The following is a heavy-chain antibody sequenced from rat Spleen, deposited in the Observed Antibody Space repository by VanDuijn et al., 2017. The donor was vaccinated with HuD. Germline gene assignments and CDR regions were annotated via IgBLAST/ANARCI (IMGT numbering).Heavy chain of an antibody. D-gene: IGHD3-1*01. CDR2: IWTGGST. Sequence: QVQLKEAGPGLVQPSQTLSLTCTVSGFSLTTYHVSWVRQFPGKGLEWMGVIWTGGSTAYNSLLKSRLSISRDTSKSQVFLEMNSLQTEDTATYYCAREPPLAYYFDYWGQGVMVTVSA. CDR1: GFSLTTYH. V-gene: IGHV2-43*01. CDR3: AREPPLAYYFDY. J-gene: IGHJ2*01.